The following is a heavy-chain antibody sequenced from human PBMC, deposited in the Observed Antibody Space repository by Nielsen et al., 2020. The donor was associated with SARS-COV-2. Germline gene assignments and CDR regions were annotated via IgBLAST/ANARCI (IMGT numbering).Heavy chain of an antibody. D-gene: IGHD1-26*01. CDR2: IYYSGST. CDR3: AREEQADAFDI. Sequence: YMSWIRQHPGKGLEWIGYIYYSGSTYYNPSLKSRVTISVDTSKNQFSLKLSSVTAADTAVYYCAREEQADAFDIWGQGTMVTVSS. CDR1: Y. V-gene: IGHV4-31*02. J-gene: IGHJ3*02.